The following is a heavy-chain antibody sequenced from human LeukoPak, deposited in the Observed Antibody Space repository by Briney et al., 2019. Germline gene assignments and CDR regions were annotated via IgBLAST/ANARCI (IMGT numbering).Heavy chain of an antibody. V-gene: IGHV3-30*02. CDR1: GFTFSSYG. CDR2: IRYDGSNK. Sequence: GGSLRLSCAASGFTFSSYGMDWVRQAPGKGLEWVAFIRYDGSNKYYVDFVKGRFTISRDNSKNTLYLQMNSLRAEDTAVYYCATRVGADFDYWGQGTLVTVSS. J-gene: IGHJ4*02. CDR3: ATRVGADFDY. D-gene: IGHD1-26*01.